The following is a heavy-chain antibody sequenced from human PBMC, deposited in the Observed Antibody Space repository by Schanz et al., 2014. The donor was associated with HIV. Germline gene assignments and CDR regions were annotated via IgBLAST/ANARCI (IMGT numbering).Heavy chain of an antibody. Sequence: QVQLVQSGPEVKKPGASVKVSCKASGYTFTSYGITWVRQAPGQGLEWMGWISTYNGNTIYAQKFQGRVTMTTDTSTSTAYMELRSLRSDDTAVYYCARDRGSISWMGRAFDIWGQGTMVTVSS. CDR3: ARDRGSISWMGRAFDI. J-gene: IGHJ3*02. D-gene: IGHD2-2*01. CDR1: GYTFTSYG. V-gene: IGHV1-18*01. CDR2: ISTYNGNT.